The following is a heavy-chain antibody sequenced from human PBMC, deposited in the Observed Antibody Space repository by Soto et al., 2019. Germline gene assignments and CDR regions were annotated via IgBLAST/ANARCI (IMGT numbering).Heavy chain of an antibody. CDR1: GGSFSGYY. D-gene: IGHD6-13*01. Sequence: SETLSLTCAVYGGSFSGYYWSWIRQPPGKGLEWIGEINHSGSTNYNPSLKSRVTISVDTSKNQFSLKLSSVTATDMAVYYCARVTGSSSWTYRSDYWGQGTLVTVSS. CDR2: INHSGST. J-gene: IGHJ4*02. CDR3: ARVTGSSSWTYRSDY. V-gene: IGHV4-34*01.